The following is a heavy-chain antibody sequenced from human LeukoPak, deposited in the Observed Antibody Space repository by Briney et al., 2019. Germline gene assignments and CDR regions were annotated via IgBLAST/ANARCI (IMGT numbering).Heavy chain of an antibody. Sequence: MSSETLSLTCTVSGGPISSDYWSWIRPPPGKGLEWIGYIQYSGSTNYNPSLKSRVTILVDTSKNQISLKLSSVTAADTAVYYCARSYYGSGSYYENFDYWGQGTLVTVSS. CDR2: IQYSGST. CDR3: ARSYYGSGSYYENFDY. J-gene: IGHJ4*02. CDR1: GGPISSDY. D-gene: IGHD3-10*01. V-gene: IGHV4-59*01.